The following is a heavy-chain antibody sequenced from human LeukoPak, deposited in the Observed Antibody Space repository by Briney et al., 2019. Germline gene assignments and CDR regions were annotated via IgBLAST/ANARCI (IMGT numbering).Heavy chain of an antibody. J-gene: IGHJ3*02. V-gene: IGHV3-23*01. CDR1: GFTFSNYA. Sequence: GGSLRLSCAASGFTFSNYAMSWVRQAPGKGLYWVSAIVGSGATTYYTNSVKGRFTISRDNSKNTLYLHMNSLRAEDTALYYCAKGTRSSPSDASDIWGQGTMVTVSS. D-gene: IGHD1-26*01. CDR2: IVGSGATT. CDR3: AKGTRSSPSDASDI.